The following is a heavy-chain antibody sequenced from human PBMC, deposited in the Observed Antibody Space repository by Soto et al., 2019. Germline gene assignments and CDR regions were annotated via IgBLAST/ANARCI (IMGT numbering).Heavy chain of an antibody. CDR3: AREPEYDYVRGSYRAPNYYYYGMDV. D-gene: IGHD3-16*02. Sequence: PSETLSLTCAVSGGSISSSNWWSWVRQPPGKGLEWIGEIYHSGSTNYNPSFKSRVTISVDKSKNQFSLKLSSVTAADTAVYYCAREPEYDYVRGSYRAPNYYYYGMDVWGQGTTVTVSS. V-gene: IGHV4-4*02. J-gene: IGHJ6*02. CDR1: GGSISSSNW. CDR2: IYHSGST.